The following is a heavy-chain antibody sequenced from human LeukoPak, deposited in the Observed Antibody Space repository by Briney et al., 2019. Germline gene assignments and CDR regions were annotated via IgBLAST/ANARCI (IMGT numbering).Heavy chain of an antibody. CDR1: GYTFTNYY. D-gene: IGHD1-26*01. V-gene: IGHV1-46*01. CDR2: INPSSGST. CDR3: ARGDAGSFSGYDY. Sequence: ASVKVSCKASGYTFTNYYMHWVRQAPGQGPEWMGVINPSSGSTTYAQKFQDRVTMTRDTSTSTVYMEVSSLRSEDMAMYYCARGDAGSFSGYDYWGQGTLVTVSS. J-gene: IGHJ4*02.